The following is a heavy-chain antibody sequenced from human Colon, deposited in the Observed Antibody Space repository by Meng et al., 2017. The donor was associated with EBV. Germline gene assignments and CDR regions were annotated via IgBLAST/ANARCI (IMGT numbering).Heavy chain of an antibody. D-gene: IGHD3-22*01. Sequence: QVQLQPRGAGLLQPSETLSLTCTVYGGPFIGFYWTWIRQSPGKGLEWIGEIDDSGNIIYNPSLKSRVTISGDTSKNQFSLNVSSVTAADTAVYYCARSRWLLLQLWGQGTLVTVSS. CDR2: IDDSGNI. CDR1: GGPFIGFY. J-gene: IGHJ4*02. CDR3: ARSRWLLLQL. V-gene: IGHV4-34*01.